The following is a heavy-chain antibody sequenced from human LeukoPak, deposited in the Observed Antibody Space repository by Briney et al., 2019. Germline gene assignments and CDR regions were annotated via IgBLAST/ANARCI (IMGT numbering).Heavy chain of an antibody. D-gene: IGHD4-11*01. V-gene: IGHV4-39*07. CDR3: ARGREDYSNYNWFDP. J-gene: IGHJ5*02. CDR2: IYYSGST. Sequence: SETLSLTCTVSGGSISSSSYYWGWIRQPPGKGLEWIGSIYYSGSTYYNPSLKSRVTISVDTSKNQFSLKLSSVTAADTAVYYCARGREDYSNYNWFDPWGQGTLVTVSS. CDR1: GGSISSSSYY.